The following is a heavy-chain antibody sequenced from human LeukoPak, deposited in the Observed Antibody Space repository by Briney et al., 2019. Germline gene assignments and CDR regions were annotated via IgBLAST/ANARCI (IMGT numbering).Heavy chain of an antibody. CDR3: AKDKARLRYYDILTGYGDY. D-gene: IGHD3-9*01. Sequence: PGGSLRLPCAASGFTFSSYAMSRVRQAPGKGLEGVSAISGSGGSTYYADSVKGRFTISRDNPKNTLYLQMNSLRAEDTAVYHCAKDKARLRYYDILTGYGDYGGQGTLVTVS. CDR1: GFTFSSYA. J-gene: IGHJ4*02. V-gene: IGHV3-23*01. CDR2: ISGSGGST.